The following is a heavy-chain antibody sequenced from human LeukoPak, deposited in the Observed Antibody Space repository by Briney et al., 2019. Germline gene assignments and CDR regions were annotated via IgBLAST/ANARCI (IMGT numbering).Heavy chain of an antibody. CDR1: GFTFNDYY. J-gene: IGHJ5*02. CDR3: ATDGAGFDT. CDR2: INIGGTNT. V-gene: IGHV3-11*01. Sequence: GGSLRLSCAASGFTFNDYYMSWIRQAPGKGLEWLSYINIGGTNTHYAYSVKGRFTISRDNAKKSLYLEMNNLRAEDTAVYYCATDGAGFDTWGQGVLVTVSS.